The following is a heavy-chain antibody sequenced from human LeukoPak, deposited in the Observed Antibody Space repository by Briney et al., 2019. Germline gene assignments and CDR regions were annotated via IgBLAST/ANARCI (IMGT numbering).Heavy chain of an antibody. Sequence: SETLSLTCTVSGGSISSYYWSWIRQPPGKGLEWIGYIYYSGSTNYNPSLKSRVTISVDTSKNQFSLKLSSVTAADTAVYYCARHEGPRYSGSYLVWWGQGTLVTVSS. CDR3: ARHEGPRYSGSYLVW. CDR1: GGSISSYY. J-gene: IGHJ4*02. D-gene: IGHD1-26*01. V-gene: IGHV4-59*08. CDR2: IYYSGST.